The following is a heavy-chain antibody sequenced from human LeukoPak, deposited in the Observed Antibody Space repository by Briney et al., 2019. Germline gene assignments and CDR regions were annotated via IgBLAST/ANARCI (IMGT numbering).Heavy chain of an antibody. Sequence: GGSLRLSCAASGFTFSSYSMNWVRQAPGKGLEWVSSVSSTSSYIYYADSVKGRFTISRDNAENSLYLQMNSLRAEDTAVYYCALNYYASGSSRYYYYYYGMDVWGQGTTVTVSS. CDR2: VSSTSSYI. V-gene: IGHV3-21*03. D-gene: IGHD3-10*01. J-gene: IGHJ6*02. CDR3: ALNYYASGSSRYYYYYYGMDV. CDR1: GFTFSSYS.